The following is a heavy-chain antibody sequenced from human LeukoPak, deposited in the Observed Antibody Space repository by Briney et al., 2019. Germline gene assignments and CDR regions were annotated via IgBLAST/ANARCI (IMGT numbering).Heavy chain of an antibody. CDR2: ISGTGGST. CDR3: AKDSSSGYARGYFDY. D-gene: IGHD6-19*01. CDR1: GFTFSTYA. V-gene: IGHV3-23*01. Sequence: GGSLRLSCAASGFTFSTYAMTWVRQAPGKGLEWVSLISGTGGSTYYADSVKGRFTISRDNSKNTLYLQMNSLRAEDTAVYYCAKDSSSGYARGYFDYWGQGTLVTVSS. J-gene: IGHJ4*02.